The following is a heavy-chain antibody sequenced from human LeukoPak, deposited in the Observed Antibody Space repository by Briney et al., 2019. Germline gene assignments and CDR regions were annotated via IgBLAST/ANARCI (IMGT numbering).Heavy chain of an antibody. CDR1: GGSISSYY. CDR3: ARGNTVTRALDV. V-gene: IGHV4-4*07. Sequence: SETLSLTCTVSGGSISSYYWSWIRQPAGKGLEWIGRIYTSGSTNYNPSLKSRVTMSVDTSKNQFSLKLSSVTVADTAVYYCARGNTVTRALDVWGQGTTVTVSS. J-gene: IGHJ6*02. CDR2: IYTSGST. D-gene: IGHD4-17*01.